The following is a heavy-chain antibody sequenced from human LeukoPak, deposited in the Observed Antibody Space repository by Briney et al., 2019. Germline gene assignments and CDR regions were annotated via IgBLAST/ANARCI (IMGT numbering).Heavy chain of an antibody. Sequence: GGSLRLSCAASDFTVSNMYMTWVRQAPGKGLEWVSAISGSGGSTYYADSVKGRFTISRDNSKNTLYLQMNSLRAEDTAVYYCAKIAVAGTDVAYWGQGTLVTVSS. J-gene: IGHJ4*02. D-gene: IGHD6-19*01. V-gene: IGHV3-23*01. CDR1: DFTVSNMY. CDR2: ISGSGGST. CDR3: AKIAVAGTDVAY.